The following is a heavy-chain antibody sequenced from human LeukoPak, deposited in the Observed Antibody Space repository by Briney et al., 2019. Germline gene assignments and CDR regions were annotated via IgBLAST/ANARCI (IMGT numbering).Heavy chain of an antibody. J-gene: IGHJ3*02. CDR3: AIYSETMLLDI. CDR1: GYTFTSYA. D-gene: IGHD3-16*01. V-gene: IGHV1-3*01. Sequence: GASVKVSCKASGYTFTSYAMHWVGQAPGQRLEWMGWINAGNGNTKYSQKFQGRVTINRDTSASTAYMELSSLRSEVTAVYYCAIYSETMLLDIWGQGTMVTVSS. CDR2: INAGNGNT.